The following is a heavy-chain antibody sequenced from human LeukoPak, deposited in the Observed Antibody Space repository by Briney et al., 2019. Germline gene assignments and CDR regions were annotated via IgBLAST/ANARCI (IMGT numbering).Heavy chain of an antibody. D-gene: IGHD3-9*01. CDR2: IKPDGSER. V-gene: IGHV3-7*01. CDR1: GFTFSDYW. J-gene: IGHJ4*02. Sequence: GGSLRLSCAASGFTFSDYWMNWVRQAPGKGLEWVAIIKPDGSERYYVDSLKGRFTISRDNAKNSLYLQMNSLRVEDTAVYYCARVLRDFDWLPLDYWGQGTLVTVSS. CDR3: ARVLRDFDWLPLDY.